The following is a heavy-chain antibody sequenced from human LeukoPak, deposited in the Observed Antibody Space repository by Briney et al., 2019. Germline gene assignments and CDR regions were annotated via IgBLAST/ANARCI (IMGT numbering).Heavy chain of an antibody. CDR2: INTITGNP. J-gene: IGHJ4*02. CDR1: GYTFTSYA. V-gene: IGHV7-4-1*02. D-gene: IGHD1-1*01. CDR3: ARSAPTNYFDY. Sequence: ASVKVSCKASGYTFTSYAMNWVRQAPGQGLEGMGWINTITGNPTYAQGFTGRFVFSLDTSVSTAYLQISSLRAEDTAVYYCARSAPTNYFDYWGQGTLVTVSS.